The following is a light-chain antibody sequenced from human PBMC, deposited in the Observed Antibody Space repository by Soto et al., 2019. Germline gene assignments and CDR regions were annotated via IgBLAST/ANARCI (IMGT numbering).Light chain of an antibody. J-gene: IGKJ1*01. Sequence: DIQMTQFPSTLSASVGDRVTITCRASQSISSWLAWYQQKPGKAPKLLFYKASSLESGVPSRFSGSGSGTEFTLTISSLQPDDFASYYCQQYKSYPWTFGRGTKVEIK. V-gene: IGKV1-5*03. CDR2: KAS. CDR1: QSISSW. CDR3: QQYKSYPWT.